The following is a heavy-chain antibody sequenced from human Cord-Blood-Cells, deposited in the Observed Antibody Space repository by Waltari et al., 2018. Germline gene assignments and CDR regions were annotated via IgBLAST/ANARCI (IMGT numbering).Heavy chain of an antibody. CDR1: GGSFSGYY. CDR2: INHSGST. Sequence: QVQLQQWGAGLLKPSETLSLTCAVYGGSFSGYYWRWIRQPPGKGLELIGEINHSGSTNYNPSLKSRVTISVDTSKNQFSLKLSSVTAADTAVYYCARGLTSGYYDSSGYYYWGQGTLVTVSS. V-gene: IGHV4-34*01. D-gene: IGHD3-22*01. J-gene: IGHJ4*02. CDR3: ARGLTSGYYDSSGYYY.